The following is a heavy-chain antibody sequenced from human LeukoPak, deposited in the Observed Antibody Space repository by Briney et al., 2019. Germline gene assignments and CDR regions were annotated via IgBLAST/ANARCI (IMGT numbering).Heavy chain of an antibody. J-gene: IGHJ4*02. CDR1: GFTFSSYA. CDR2: ISGSGGST. V-gene: IGHV3-23*01. D-gene: IGHD3-22*01. Sequence: GGSLRLSCEASGFTFSSYAMSWVRQAPGKGLEGVSAISGSGGSTYYADSVKGRVTISRDNSKNTLYLQMNSLRAEETAVYYCAKTSPVNYYDSSGKLDYWGQGTLVTVSS. CDR3: AKTSPVNYYDSSGKLDY.